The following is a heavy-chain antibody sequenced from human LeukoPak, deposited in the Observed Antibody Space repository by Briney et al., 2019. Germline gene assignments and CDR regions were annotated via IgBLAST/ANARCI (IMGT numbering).Heavy chain of an antibody. V-gene: IGHV3-11*04. Sequence: PGGSLRLSCTASGFVFTDHYMIWIRQAPGKGLEWICSLSIGEDAIFYADSVRGRFAISGDKSNNSLYLLMDNLGVEDTAVYYCARDPSVSHGSWSGPMGFLDLWGRGTLVTVSS. CDR1: GFVFTDHY. CDR3: ARDPSVSHGSWSGPMGFLDL. CDR2: LSIGEDAI. J-gene: IGHJ2*01. D-gene: IGHD3-3*01.